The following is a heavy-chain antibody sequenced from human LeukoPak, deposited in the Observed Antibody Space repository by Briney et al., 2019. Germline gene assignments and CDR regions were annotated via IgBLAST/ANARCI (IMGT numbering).Heavy chain of an antibody. CDR1: GFTFSSYS. V-gene: IGHV3-7*01. D-gene: IGHD6-19*01. CDR2: IKQDGSEK. CDR3: ARDVESSGWYGSVMLLGAFDI. Sequence: GGSLRLSCAASGFTFSSYSMNWVRQAPGKGLEWVANIKQDGSEKYYVDSVKGRFTISRDNAKNSLYLQMNSLRAEDTAVYYCARDVESSGWYGSVMLLGAFDIWGQGTMVTVSS. J-gene: IGHJ3*02.